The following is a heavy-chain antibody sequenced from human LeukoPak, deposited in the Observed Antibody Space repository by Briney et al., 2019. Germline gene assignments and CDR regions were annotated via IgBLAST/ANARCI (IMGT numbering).Heavy chain of an antibody. J-gene: IGHJ4*02. CDR2: ISAYNGNT. Sequence: ASVKVSCKASGYTFTGYYMHWVRQAPGQGLEWMGWISAYNGNTNYAQRLQGRVTMTTDTSTSTAYMELRSLRSDDTAVYYCARDGRSATTVVHYWGQGTLVTVSS. V-gene: IGHV1-18*04. D-gene: IGHD4-23*01. CDR3: ARDGRSATTVVHY. CDR1: GYTFTGYY.